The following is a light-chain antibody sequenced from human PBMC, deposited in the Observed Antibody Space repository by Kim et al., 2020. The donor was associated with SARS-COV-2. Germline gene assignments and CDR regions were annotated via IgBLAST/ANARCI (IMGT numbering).Light chain of an antibody. J-gene: IGKJ5*01. V-gene: IGKV3-15*01. CDR1: QSISSN. CDR3: QQNHYWRA. CDR2: GAS. Sequence: SVSPRERATPSCRASQSISSNLCWYQQKPGQAPRVLIYGASTGAAGIPARFSGRGSGTEFTLTIGSRQSDDFATYYCQQNHYWRAVGQGTRLEIK.